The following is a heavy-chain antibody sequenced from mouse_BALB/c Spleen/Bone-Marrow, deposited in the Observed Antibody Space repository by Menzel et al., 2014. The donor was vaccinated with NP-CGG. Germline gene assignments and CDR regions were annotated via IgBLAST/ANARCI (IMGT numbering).Heavy chain of an antibody. CDR3: ARNYYFGSSWSAMDY. CDR2: IYPGDGDP. J-gene: IGHJ4*01. D-gene: IGHD1-1*01. Sequence: VQLQQSGSELARPGASVKLSCKASGYTFTSYWMQWVKQRPGQGLEWIGTIYPGDGDPRFTQKFKGKATLTSDKSSSTAYMQLSSLASEDSAVYYCARNYYFGSSWSAMDYWGQGTSVTVSS. V-gene: IGHV1-87*01. CDR1: GYTFTSYW.